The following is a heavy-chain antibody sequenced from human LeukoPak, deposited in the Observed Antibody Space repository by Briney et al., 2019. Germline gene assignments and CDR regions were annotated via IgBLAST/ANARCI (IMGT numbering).Heavy chain of an antibody. CDR3: ATGRFHEARADY. J-gene: IGHJ4*02. CDR1: GGSMSSYY. V-gene: IGHV4-59*01. CDR2: IYYSETP. Sequence: SETLSLTCTVSGGSMSSYYCSWVRQPPGKGLEWIGYIYYSETPTYNPSLKSRLTISVDTSKNQFSLKLSSVTAADTAVYYCATGRFHEARADYWGPGTLVTVSS. D-gene: IGHD3-16*01.